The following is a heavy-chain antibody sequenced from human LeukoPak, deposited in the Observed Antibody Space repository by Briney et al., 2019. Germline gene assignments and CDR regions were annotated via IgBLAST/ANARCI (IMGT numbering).Heavy chain of an antibody. CDR1: GGSISSSSYY. V-gene: IGHV4-39*07. D-gene: IGHD3-10*01. CDR3: ARYSQGYYGSGSYYNDY. Sequence: SETLSLTCTVSGGSISSSSYYWGWIRQPPGKGLEWIGSIYYSGSTYYNPSLKSRVTISVDTSKNQFSLKLSSVTAADTAVYYRARYSQGYYGSGSYYNDYWGQGTLVTVPS. J-gene: IGHJ4*02. CDR2: IYYSGST.